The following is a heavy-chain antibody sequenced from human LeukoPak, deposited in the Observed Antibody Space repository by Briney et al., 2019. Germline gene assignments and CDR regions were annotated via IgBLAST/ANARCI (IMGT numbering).Heavy chain of an antibody. J-gene: IGHJ6*03. Sequence: SETLSLTCTVSGDFISRSSYYWGWIRQPPGKGLEWIGSIYYSGSTNYNPSLKSRVTISVDTSKNQFSLKLSSVTAADTAVYYCARDRLMYSSSLASYYYYMDVWGKGTTVTVSS. D-gene: IGHD6-13*01. CDR1: GDFISRSSYY. V-gene: IGHV4-39*02. CDR3: ARDRLMYSSSLASYYYYMDV. CDR2: IYYSGST.